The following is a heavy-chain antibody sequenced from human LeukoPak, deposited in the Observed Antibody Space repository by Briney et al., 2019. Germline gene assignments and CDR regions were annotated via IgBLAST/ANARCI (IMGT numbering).Heavy chain of an antibody. J-gene: IGHJ6*02. CDR2: ISGSGGST. D-gene: IGHD3-10*01. V-gene: IGHV3-23*01. CDR3: AKYGGYYYYGMDV. Sequence: GESLKISCKGSGYSFTSYWIGWVRQMPGKGLEWVSAISGSGGSTYYADSVKGRFTISRDNSKNTLYLQMNSLRAEDTAVYYCAKYGGYYYYGMDVWGQGTTVTVSS. CDR1: GYSFTSYW.